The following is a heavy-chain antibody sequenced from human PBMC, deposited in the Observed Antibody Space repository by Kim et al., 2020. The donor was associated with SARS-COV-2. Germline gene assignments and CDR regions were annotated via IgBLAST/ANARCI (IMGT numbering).Heavy chain of an antibody. D-gene: IGHD1-26*01. CDR2: ISYDGSNK. CDR1: GFTFSSYA. V-gene: IGHV3-30-3*01. J-gene: IGHJ4*02. CDR3: ARGEATFRHFDY. Sequence: GGSLRLSCAASGFTFSSYAMHWVRQAPGKGLEWVAVISYDGSNKYYADSVKGRFTISRDNSKNTLYLQMNSLRAEDTAVYYCARGEATFRHFDYWAREP.